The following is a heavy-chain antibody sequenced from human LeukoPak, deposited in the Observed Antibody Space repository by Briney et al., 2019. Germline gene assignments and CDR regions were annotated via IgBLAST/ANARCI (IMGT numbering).Heavy chain of an antibody. V-gene: IGHV3-73*01. D-gene: IGHD4-11*01. CDR3: TREDDYSNWFDP. J-gene: IGHJ5*02. Sequence: GGSLKLSCAASGFTFSGSAMHWVRQASGKGLEWVGRIRSKANSYATAYAASVKGRFTISRDDSKNTAYLQMNSLKTEDTAVYYCTREDDYSNWFDPSGQGTLVTVSS. CDR1: GFTFSGSA. CDR2: IRSKANSYAT.